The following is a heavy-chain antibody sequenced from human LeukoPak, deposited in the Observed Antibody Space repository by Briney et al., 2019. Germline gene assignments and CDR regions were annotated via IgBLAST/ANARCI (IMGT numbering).Heavy chain of an antibody. CDR2: ISWNSGSI. V-gene: IGHV3-9*01. D-gene: IGHD3-22*01. Sequence: GGSLRLSCAASGFTFDDYAMHWVRQAPGKGLEWVSGISWNSGSIGYADSVKGRFTISRDNAKNTLYLQMNSLRAEDTAVYYCARAASMILWPYYFDYWGQGTLVTVSS. CDR1: GFTFDDYA. J-gene: IGHJ4*02. CDR3: ARAASMILWPYYFDY.